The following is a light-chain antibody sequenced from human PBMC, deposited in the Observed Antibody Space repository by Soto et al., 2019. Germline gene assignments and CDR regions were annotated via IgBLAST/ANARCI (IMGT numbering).Light chain of an antibody. CDR3: QHFDSYSST. Sequence: DIQMTQSPSTLSASVGDRVTITCRASQIVSTWLAWYQQTPGKAPKLLIYDVSTLESGVPSRFSGSGSGTECTLTISSLQPDDFATYYCQHFDSYSSTFGGGTKVEIK. CDR2: DVS. J-gene: IGKJ4*01. CDR1: QIVSTW. V-gene: IGKV1-5*01.